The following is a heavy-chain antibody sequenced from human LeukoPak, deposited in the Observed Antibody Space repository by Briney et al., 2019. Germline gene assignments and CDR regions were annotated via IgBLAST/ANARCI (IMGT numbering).Heavy chain of an antibody. CDR3: ARGGLPGGFGY. CDR1: GFTVSNSW. CDR2: INNDGNRI. Sequence: GGSLRLSCAASGFTVSNSWMFWVRQAPGKGLMYVSEINNDGNRIRYVDSVKGRFTISRDGAKNTLFLQMNSLRDDDTAMYYCARGGLPGGFGYWGQGILVTVSS. V-gene: IGHV3-74*01. J-gene: IGHJ4*02. D-gene: IGHD7-27*01.